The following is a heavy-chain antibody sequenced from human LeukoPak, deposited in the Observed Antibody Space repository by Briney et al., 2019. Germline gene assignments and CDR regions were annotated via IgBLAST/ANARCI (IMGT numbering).Heavy chain of an antibody. V-gene: IGHV4-39*07. CDR1: GGSISSSSYY. J-gene: IGHJ4*02. CDR2: IYYSGST. Sequence: SETLSLTCTVSGGSISSSSYYWGWIRQPPGKGLEWIGSIYYSGSTYYNPSLKSRVTISVDTSKNQFSLKLSSVTAADTAVYYCARGHDSFPTTVTSWDYWGQGTLVTVSS. CDR3: ARGHDSFPTTVTSWDY. D-gene: IGHD4-17*01.